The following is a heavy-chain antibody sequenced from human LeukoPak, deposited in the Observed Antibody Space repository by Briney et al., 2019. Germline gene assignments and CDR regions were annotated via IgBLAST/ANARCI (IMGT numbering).Heavy chain of an antibody. V-gene: IGHV3-21*01. CDR2: INNSSSYI. Sequence: GGYLRLSCAASGLTFSSYSMNWVRQAPGKGLEWVSTINNSSSYIYYADSVKGRFTISRDNAKNSLYLQMNSLRAEDTAVYYCASSTSYYYGSGSFYGMDVWGKGTTVTVSS. D-gene: IGHD3-10*01. J-gene: IGHJ6*04. CDR1: GLTFSSYS. CDR3: ASSTSYYYGSGSFYGMDV.